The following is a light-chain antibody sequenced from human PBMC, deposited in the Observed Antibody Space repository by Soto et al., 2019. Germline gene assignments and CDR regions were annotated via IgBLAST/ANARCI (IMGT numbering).Light chain of an antibody. CDR3: QQYNSYPYT. CDR1: QSISSW. CDR2: EAS. V-gene: IGKV1-5*01. Sequence: DIQMTQSPSTLSASVGDRVTITCRASQSISSWLAWYQQKPGKAPKLLIYEASSLESGFPSRFSGSVSGTEFTLTLRNLQPEDFANYYCQQYNSYPYTFGQGTKLEI. J-gene: IGKJ2*01.